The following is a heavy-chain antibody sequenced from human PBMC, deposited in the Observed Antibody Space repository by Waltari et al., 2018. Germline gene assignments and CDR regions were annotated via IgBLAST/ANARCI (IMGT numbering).Heavy chain of an antibody. CDR1: GGSISRYY. CDR3: ARDGGWGSYRPFDY. D-gene: IGHD3-16*02. CDR2: IYSSGST. V-gene: IGHV4-59*01. Sequence: QVQLQASGPGLVKPSETLSLTCTVSGGSISRYYWSWIRQPPGEGLEWIGCIYSSGSTNYNPSLKRRFTISVDTSKNQFSLKLNSMTAADTAVYYCARDGGWGSYRPFDYWGQGTLVTVSS. J-gene: IGHJ4*02.